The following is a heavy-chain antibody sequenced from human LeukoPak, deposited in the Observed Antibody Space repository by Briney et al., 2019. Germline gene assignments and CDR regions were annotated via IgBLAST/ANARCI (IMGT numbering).Heavy chain of an antibody. V-gene: IGHV2-70*11. CDR3: ARTRSAAGNYYFDQ. J-gene: IGHJ4*02. CDR1: GGSISSYYW. Sequence: TLSLTCTVSGGSISSYYWSWIRQPPGKALEWLARIDWDDDKYYSTSLKTRVTISKDTSNNQVVLTMTNMDPVDTATYYCARTRSAAGNYYFDQWGQGTLVTVSS. CDR2: IDWDDDK. D-gene: IGHD6-13*01.